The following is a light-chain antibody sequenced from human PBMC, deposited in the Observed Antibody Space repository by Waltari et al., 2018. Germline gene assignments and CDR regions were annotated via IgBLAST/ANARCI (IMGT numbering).Light chain of an antibody. CDR3: SSHAGNNLWI. V-gene: IGLV2-8*01. CDR2: DVT. Sequence: HSALTQPPSASGSPGQSVTISCTGTSADVGGYAYVSWYQQHPGKVPKLIIYDVTKRPSGVPPRSSASKSGNSASLTVSGLQAEDEADYYCSSHAGNNLWIFGGGTKVTVL. CDR1: SADVGGYAY. J-gene: IGLJ2*01.